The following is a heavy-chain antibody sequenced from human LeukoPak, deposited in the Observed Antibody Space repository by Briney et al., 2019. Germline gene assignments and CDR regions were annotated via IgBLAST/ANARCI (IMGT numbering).Heavy chain of an antibody. D-gene: IGHD3-22*01. J-gene: IGHJ5*02. V-gene: IGHV1-18*01. CDR2: ISAYNGNT. Sequence: ASVKVSRKASGYTFTSYGITWVRQAPGQGLEWMGWISAYNGNTNYAQKFQGRVTMTTDTSTSTAYMELRSLRSDDTAVYYCAREGYYDSSGYLPTWGQGTLVTVSS. CDR3: AREGYYDSSGYLPT. CDR1: GYTFTSYG.